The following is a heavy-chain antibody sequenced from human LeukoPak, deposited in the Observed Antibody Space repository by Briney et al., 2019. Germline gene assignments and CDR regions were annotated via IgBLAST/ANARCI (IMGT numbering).Heavy chain of an antibody. CDR1: GFTFSSYG. CDR2: INNSGGRT. Sequence: PGGSLRLSCAASGFTFSSYGMSWVRQAPGKGLEWVSGINNSGGRTYYADSVKGRFTISRDNSKNTLYLQMNSLTAEDTAIYYCAKRFPPVGATLQYFFDYWGQGTLVTVSS. J-gene: IGHJ4*02. V-gene: IGHV3-23*01. D-gene: IGHD1-26*01. CDR3: AKRFPPVGATLQYFFDY.